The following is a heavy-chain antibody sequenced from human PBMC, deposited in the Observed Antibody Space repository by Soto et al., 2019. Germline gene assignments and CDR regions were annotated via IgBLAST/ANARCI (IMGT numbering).Heavy chain of an antibody. D-gene: IGHD3-10*01. V-gene: IGHV3-21*01. Sequence: GGSLRLSCAASGFTFSSYSMNWVRQAPGKGLEWVSSISSSSSYIYYADSVKGRFTISRDNAKNSLYLQMNSLRAEDTAVYYCARDVLGFGESHWFDPWGQGTLVTVSS. CDR3: ARDVLGFGESHWFDP. CDR1: GFTFSSYS. J-gene: IGHJ5*02. CDR2: ISSSSSYI.